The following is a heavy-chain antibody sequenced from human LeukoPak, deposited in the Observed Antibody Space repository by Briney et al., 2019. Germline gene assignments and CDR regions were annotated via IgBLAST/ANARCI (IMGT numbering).Heavy chain of an antibody. CDR1: GFTFSSYS. V-gene: IGHV3-23*01. Sequence: GGSLRLSCAASGFTFSSYSMSWVRQAPGKGLDWVSAISGSGGSTHYADSVKGRFTISRDNSKNTLYLQMNSLRAEDTAVYYCARDYYYGSGRGPAAFDIWGQGTMVTVSS. D-gene: IGHD3-10*01. CDR3: ARDYYYGSGRGPAAFDI. CDR2: ISGSGGST. J-gene: IGHJ3*02.